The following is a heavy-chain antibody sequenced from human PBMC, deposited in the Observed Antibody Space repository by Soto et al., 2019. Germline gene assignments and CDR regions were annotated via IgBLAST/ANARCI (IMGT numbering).Heavy chain of an antibody. V-gene: IGHV3-74*01. CDR2: ISPDGSVT. J-gene: IGHJ3*02. Sequence: EVQLVESGGGLVQPGGSLRLSCAASEYTFSRHWIHWVRQAPGQGPVGVSRISPDGSVTDYADFVEGRFTISRDNAKNTLYLQMSSLRAEDTAVYYCARPRSMSSSGFDIWGQGTMVTVSS. CDR3: ARPRSMSSSGFDI. D-gene: IGHD1-26*01. CDR1: EYTFSRHW.